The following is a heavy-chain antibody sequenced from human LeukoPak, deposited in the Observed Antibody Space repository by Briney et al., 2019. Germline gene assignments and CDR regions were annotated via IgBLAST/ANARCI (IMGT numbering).Heavy chain of an antibody. D-gene: IGHD3-22*01. CDR3: TKERGYYDSSGYNLS. J-gene: IGHJ4*02. V-gene: IGHV3-23*01. Sequence: GGSLRLSCAASGFTFSSYAMSWVRQAPGKGLEWVSAISGSGGSTYYADSVKGRFTISRDNSKNTLYLQMNSLRAEDTAVYYCTKERGYYDSSGYNLSGGQGTLVTVSS. CDR1: GFTFSSYA. CDR2: ISGSGGST.